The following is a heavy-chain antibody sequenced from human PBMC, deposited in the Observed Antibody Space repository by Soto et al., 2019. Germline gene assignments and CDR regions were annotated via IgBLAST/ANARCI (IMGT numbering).Heavy chain of an antibody. CDR3: AQGGRIPAANQYYDYYGMDV. CDR1: GASLSGYY. CDR2: VSRSGTT. V-gene: IGHV4-34*01. J-gene: IGHJ6*02. Sequence: QVQLQHWGAGLLKPSETLSLTCAVNGASLSGYYWTWIRQPPGKGLEWIGEVSRSGTTNYNPSLKSRVSVSVDTSKNQFSLRLSSVTAADTAVYYCAQGGRIPAANQYYDYYGMDVWGQGTTVTVSS. D-gene: IGHD2-2*01.